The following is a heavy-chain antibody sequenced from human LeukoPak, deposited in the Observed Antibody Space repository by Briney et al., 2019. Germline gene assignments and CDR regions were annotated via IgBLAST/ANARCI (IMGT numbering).Heavy chain of an antibody. V-gene: IGHV7-4-1*02. J-gene: IGHJ3*02. CDR1: GYTFTSYA. CDR3: ARVFHQSNWAYTDAFDI. D-gene: IGHD3-16*01. CDR2: INTNTGNP. Sequence: GASVKVSCKASGYTFTSYAMNWVRQAPGQGLEWMGWINTNTGNPTYAQGFTGRFVFSLDTSVSTAYLQISSLKAEDTAVYYCARVFHQSNWAYTDAFDIWGQGTMVTVSS.